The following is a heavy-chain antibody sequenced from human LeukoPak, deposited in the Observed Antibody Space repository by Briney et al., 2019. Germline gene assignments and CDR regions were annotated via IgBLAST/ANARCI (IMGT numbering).Heavy chain of an antibody. CDR1: GGSFSGYY. J-gene: IGHJ4*02. CDR3: ARSTAILRYFDWSTFFDY. V-gene: IGHV4-34*01. Sequence: SETLSLTCAVYGGSFSGYYWSWIRQPPGKGLEWIGEINHSGSTNYNPSLKSRVTISVDTSKNQFSLKLSSVTAADTAVYYCARSTAILRYFDWSTFFDYWGQGTLVTVSS. D-gene: IGHD3-9*01. CDR2: INHSGST.